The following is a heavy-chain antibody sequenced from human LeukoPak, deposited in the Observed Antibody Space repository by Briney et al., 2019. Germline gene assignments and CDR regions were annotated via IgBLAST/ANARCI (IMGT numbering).Heavy chain of an antibody. J-gene: IGHJ3*02. CDR1: GDSISSTSFY. Sequence: SETLSLTCTLSGDSISSTSFYWAWIRQPPGKGLECIGTIFYGGITYYSSSLRSRVTISVDSSKNQFSLKLSSVTVADTAVYFCARSGPAAGRPDAFDIWGQGTMVTV. CDR3: ARSGPAAGRPDAFDI. V-gene: IGHV4-39*07. D-gene: IGHD2-2*01. CDR2: IFYGGIT.